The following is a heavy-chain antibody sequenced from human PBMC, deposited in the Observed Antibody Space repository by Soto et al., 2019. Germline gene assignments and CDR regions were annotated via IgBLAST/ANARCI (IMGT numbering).Heavy chain of an antibody. Sequence: QITLNESGPTVVKPTETLTLTCTFSGFSLTTSGVGVGWVRQSPGKAPEWLAFIYWDDDKRYSTSLKSRLTTPKDTPKTRGVRTLPTVDPADPATYYCAQGVFRAVFGLFPPPAIYFASWGREPRSSSPQ. CDR2: IYWDDDK. D-gene: IGHD3-3*01. J-gene: IGHJ4*02. CDR3: AQGVFRAVFGLFPPPAIYFAS. V-gene: IGHV2-5*02. CDR1: GFSLTTSGVG.